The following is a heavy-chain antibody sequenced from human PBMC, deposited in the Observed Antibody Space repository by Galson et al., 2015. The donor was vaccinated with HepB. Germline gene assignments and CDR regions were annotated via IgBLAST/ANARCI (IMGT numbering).Heavy chain of an antibody. Sequence: SVKVSCKASGYTFTRHYMHWVRQAPGQGLEGMGRINPNGGSSRYAQTFQGRVTMTRDTSTSTVYMELSSLRSEDTAVYYCARVGRVETANDAFDMWGQGTMVTVSS. D-gene: IGHD5-18*01. CDR3: ARVGRVETANDAFDM. J-gene: IGHJ3*02. CDR2: INPNGGSS. V-gene: IGHV1-46*01. CDR1: GYTFTRHY.